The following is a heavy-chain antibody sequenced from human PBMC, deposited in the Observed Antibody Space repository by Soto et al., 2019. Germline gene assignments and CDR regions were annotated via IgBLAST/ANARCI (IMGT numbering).Heavy chain of an antibody. D-gene: IGHD6-19*01. CDR3: ARDHRTWRVFDY. V-gene: IGHV4-31*03. CDR1: GGSISSGGYY. Sequence: SQTLSLTCTVSGGSISSGGYYWSWIRQHPGKGLEWIGYIYYSGSTYYNPSLKSRVTISVDTSKNQFSLKLSSVTAADTAVYYCARDHRTWRVFDYWGQGTLVTVSS. CDR2: IYYSGST. J-gene: IGHJ4*02.